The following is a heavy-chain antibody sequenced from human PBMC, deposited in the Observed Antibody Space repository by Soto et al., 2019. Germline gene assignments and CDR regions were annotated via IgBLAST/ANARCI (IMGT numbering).Heavy chain of an antibody. J-gene: IGHJ4*02. V-gene: IGHV1-8*01. CDR1: GYSFTNND. CDR2: MNPGSGDT. CDR3: TRALVAGTKPFDY. Sequence: ASVKVSCKASGYSFTNNDVSWVRQATGQGLEWMGWMNPGSGDTGYAQKFQGRVTMTRDISIATAYMELSSLKTEDTAVYYCTRALVAGTKPFDYWGQGTLVTVSS. D-gene: IGHD6-19*01.